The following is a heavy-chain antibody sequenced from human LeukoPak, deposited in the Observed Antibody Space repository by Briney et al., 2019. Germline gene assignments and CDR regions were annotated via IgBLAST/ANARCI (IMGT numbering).Heavy chain of an antibody. D-gene: IGHD4-23*01. V-gene: IGHV3-7*01. Sequence: GGSLRLSCVASGFTFSSYWMSWVRQAPGKGLEWVANINQDGSEKYDVDSAKGRFTISRDNAKNSLYLQMNSLRAEDTAVYYCAKDLVTPYYYYMDVWGKGTTVTVSS. CDR3: AKDLVTPYYYYMDV. J-gene: IGHJ6*03. CDR2: INQDGSEK. CDR1: GFTFSSYW.